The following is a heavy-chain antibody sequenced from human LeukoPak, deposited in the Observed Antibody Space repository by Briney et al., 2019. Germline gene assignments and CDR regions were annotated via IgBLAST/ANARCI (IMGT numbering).Heavy chain of an antibody. CDR1: GGSISSGGYY. D-gene: IGHD2-2*01. CDR2: IYHSGST. J-gene: IGHJ4*02. V-gene: IGHV4-30-2*01. CDR3: ARVYRRYCSSTSCPEDY. Sequence: SQTLSLACTVSGGSISSGGYYWSWIRQPPGKGLEWIGYIYHSGSTYYNPSLKSRVTISVDRSKNQFSLKLSSVTAADTAVYYCARVYRRYCSSTSCPEDYWGQGTLVTVSS.